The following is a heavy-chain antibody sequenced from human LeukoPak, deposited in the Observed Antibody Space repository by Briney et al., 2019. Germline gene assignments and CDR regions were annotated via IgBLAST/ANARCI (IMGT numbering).Heavy chain of an antibody. CDR1: GGSVSSGSYY. Sequence: PSETLSLTCTVSGGSVSSGSYYWSWIRQPPGKGLEWLGYIYYSGSTNYNPSLKSRVTISVDTSKNQFSLKLSSVTAADTAVYYCARGGGRWLQFPYFDYWGQGTLVTVSS. J-gene: IGHJ4*02. CDR2: IYYSGST. D-gene: IGHD5-24*01. V-gene: IGHV4-61*01. CDR3: ARGGGRWLQFPYFDY.